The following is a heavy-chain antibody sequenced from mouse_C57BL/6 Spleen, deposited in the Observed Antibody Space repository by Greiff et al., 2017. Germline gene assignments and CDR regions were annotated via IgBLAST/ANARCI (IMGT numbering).Heavy chain of an antibody. J-gene: IGHJ2*03. CDR3: TATMITTFDY. Sequence: EVQLQESGTVLARPGASVTMSCKTSGYTFTSYWMHWVKQRPGQGLEWIGAIYPGNSDTSYNQKFKGKAKLTAVTSASTAYMELSSLKNEDSAVYYCTATMITTFDYWGQGTGLTVSS. D-gene: IGHD2-4*01. CDR2: IYPGNSDT. CDR1: GYTFTSYW. V-gene: IGHV1-5*01.